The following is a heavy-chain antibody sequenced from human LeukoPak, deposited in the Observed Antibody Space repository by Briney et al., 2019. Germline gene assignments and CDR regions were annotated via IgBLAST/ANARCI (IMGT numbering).Heavy chain of an antibody. Sequence: AASVKVSCKASGYTFTSYGISWVRQAPGQGLEWMGWISVYNGNTNYAQKLQGRVTMITDTSTSTAYMELRSLRSDDTAVYYCARVAGYPFDYWGQGTLVTVSS. CDR1: GYTFTSYG. J-gene: IGHJ4*02. D-gene: IGHD6-19*01. V-gene: IGHV1-18*01. CDR2: ISVYNGNT. CDR3: ARVAGYPFDY.